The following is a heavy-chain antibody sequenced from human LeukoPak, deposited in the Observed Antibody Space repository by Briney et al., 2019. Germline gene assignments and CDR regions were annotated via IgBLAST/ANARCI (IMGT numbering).Heavy chain of an antibody. CDR3: ARDRSPYYYYGMDV. CDR1: GGSISNYY. Sequence: SETLSLTCTVSGGSISNYYWSWIRQPPGKGLEWIGYMYYSGSTNYNPSLKSRVTISVDTSKNQFSLKLNSVTAADTAVYYCARDRSPYYYYGMDVWGQGTTVTVSS. J-gene: IGHJ6*02. V-gene: IGHV4-59*12. CDR2: MYYSGST.